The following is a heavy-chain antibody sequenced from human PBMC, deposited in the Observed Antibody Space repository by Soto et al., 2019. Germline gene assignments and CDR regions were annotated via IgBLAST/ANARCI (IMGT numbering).Heavy chain of an antibody. J-gene: IGHJ5*02. Sequence: SETLSLTCTVSGGSISSGGYYWSWIRQHPGKGLEWIGYIYYSGSTYYNPSLKSRVTISVDTSKNQFSLKLSSVTAADTAVYYCARASGYCSSTSCYVDWFDPWGQGTLVTVSS. CDR3: ARASGYCSSTSCYVDWFDP. V-gene: IGHV4-31*03. CDR1: GGSISSGGYY. D-gene: IGHD2-2*01. CDR2: IYYSGST.